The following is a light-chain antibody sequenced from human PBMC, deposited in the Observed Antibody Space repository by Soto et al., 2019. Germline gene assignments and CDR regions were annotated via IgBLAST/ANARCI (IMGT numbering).Light chain of an antibody. CDR2: GVS. CDR3: QQYGSSPPFT. Sequence: ETVLTQSPGTLSLSPGERATLSCRASQNLNSNFLAWYQQKPGQAPRLLIYGVSNRATGIPDRFSGSGSGTDFTSTISRLEPEDFAVYYCQQYGSSPPFTFGPGTKVDIK. J-gene: IGKJ3*01. CDR1: QNLNSNF. V-gene: IGKV3-20*01.